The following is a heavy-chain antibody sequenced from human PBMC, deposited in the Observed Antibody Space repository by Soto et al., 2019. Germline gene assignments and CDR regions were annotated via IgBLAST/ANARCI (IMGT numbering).Heavy chain of an antibody. J-gene: IGHJ6*02. Sequence: ASVKVSCKASGYTFTNYGISWVRQAPGQGLEWMGWINAGNGNTKYSQKFQGRVTITRDTSASTAYMELSSLRSEDTAVYYCARDMGMDVWGQGTTVTVSS. V-gene: IGHV1-3*01. CDR1: GYTFTNYG. CDR2: INAGNGNT. CDR3: ARDMGMDV.